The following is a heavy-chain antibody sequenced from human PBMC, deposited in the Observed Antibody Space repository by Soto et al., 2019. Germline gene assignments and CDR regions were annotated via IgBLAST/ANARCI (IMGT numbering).Heavy chain of an antibody. J-gene: IGHJ5*02. CDR2: ISSSSSYT. Sequence: GGSLRLSCAASGFTFSDYYMSWIRQAPGKGLEWVSYISSSSSYTNYADSVKGRFTISRDNAKNSLYLQMNSLRAEDTAVYYCVRGGGGGLFDPWGQGTMVTVSS. D-gene: IGHD2-15*01. V-gene: IGHV3-11*06. CDR3: VRGGGGGLFDP. CDR1: GFTFSDYY.